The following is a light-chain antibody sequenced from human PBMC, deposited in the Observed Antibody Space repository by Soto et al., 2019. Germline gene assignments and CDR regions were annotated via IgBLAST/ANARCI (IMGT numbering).Light chain of an antibody. V-gene: IGKV1-17*03. J-gene: IGKJ2*01. CDR1: RDITNY. CDR3: LQHNTYPHT. CDR2: AAS. Sequence: DTQMTQSPSAMSASVGDRVTITCRPSRDITNYVAWFQQKPGQVPKRLIYAASSLHRGVPSRFSGSGSGTEFTLTISSLQPEDFATYYCLQHNTYPHTFGQGTKLEIK.